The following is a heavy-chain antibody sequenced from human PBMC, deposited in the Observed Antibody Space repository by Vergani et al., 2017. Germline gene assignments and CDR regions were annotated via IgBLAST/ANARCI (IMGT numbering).Heavy chain of an antibody. CDR1: GYTLTELS. CDR3: ATFKLWFGEFSCP. CDR2: FDPEDGET. D-gene: IGHD3-10*01. V-gene: IGHV1-24*01. J-gene: IGHJ5*02. Sequence: QVQLVQSGAEVKKPGASVKVSCKVSGYTLTELSMHWVRQAPGKGLEWMGGFDPEDGETIYAQKFKGRVTMTEDTSTATAYMELSSLRSEDTAVYYCATFKLWFGEFSCPWGQGTLVTVSS.